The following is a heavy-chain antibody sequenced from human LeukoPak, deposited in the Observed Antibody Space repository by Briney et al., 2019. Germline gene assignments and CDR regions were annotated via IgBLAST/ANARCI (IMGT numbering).Heavy chain of an antibody. CDR2: MNPNSGNT. J-gene: IGHJ4*02. CDR3: ARVSGSYSHYFDY. D-gene: IGHD1-26*01. CDR1: GYAFTSYD. Sequence: ASVKVSCKASGYAFTSYDINWVRQATGQGLEWMGWMNPNSGNTGYAQKFQGRVTMTRNTSISTAYMELSSLRSEDAAVYYCARVSGSYSHYFDYWGQGTLVTVSS. V-gene: IGHV1-8*01.